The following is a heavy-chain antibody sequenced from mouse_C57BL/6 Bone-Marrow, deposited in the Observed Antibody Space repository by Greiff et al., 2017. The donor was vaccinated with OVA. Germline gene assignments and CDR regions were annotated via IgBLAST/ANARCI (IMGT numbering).Heavy chain of an antibody. V-gene: IGHV1-42*01. CDR1: GYSFTGYY. CDR3: ARSKGLRRRYYYAMDY. J-gene: IGHJ4*01. CDR2: INPSTGGT. D-gene: IGHD2-2*01. Sequence: VQLQQSGPELVKPGASVKISCKASGYSFTGYYMNWVKQSPEKSLEWIGEINPSTGGTTYNQKFKAKATLTVDKSSSTAYMQLKSLTSEDSAVYYCARSKGLRRRYYYAMDYWGQGTSVTVSS.